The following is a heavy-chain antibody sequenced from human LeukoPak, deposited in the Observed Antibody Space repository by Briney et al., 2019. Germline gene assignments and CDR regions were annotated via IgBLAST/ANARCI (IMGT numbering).Heavy chain of an antibody. CDR3: ARESGSSSAIGY. D-gene: IGHD6-6*01. CDR2: IYYSGTT. V-gene: IGHV4-59*01. Sequence: SETLSLTCTVSGGSISSYYWNWIRQPPGKGLEWIGYIYYSGTTNYNPSLKSRVTISVDRSMNQFSLILSSVTAADTAVYYCARESGSSSAIGYWGQGTLVTVSS. J-gene: IGHJ4*02. CDR1: GGSISSYY.